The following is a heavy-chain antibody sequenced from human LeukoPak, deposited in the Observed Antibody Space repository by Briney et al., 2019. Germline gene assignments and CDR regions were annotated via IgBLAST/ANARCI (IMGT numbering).Heavy chain of an antibody. Sequence: GGSLRLSCTASGFTFSSYWMNWVRQAPGKGLEWVANIKGDGSDNHYVDSVRGRFTISRDNAKNSLYLQMNSLRAEDTAVYYCARDLGYYRADYWGQGTLVTVSS. J-gene: IGHJ4*02. CDR1: GFTFSSYW. CDR3: ARDLGYYRADY. D-gene: IGHD1-26*01. V-gene: IGHV3-7*04. CDR2: IKGDGSDN.